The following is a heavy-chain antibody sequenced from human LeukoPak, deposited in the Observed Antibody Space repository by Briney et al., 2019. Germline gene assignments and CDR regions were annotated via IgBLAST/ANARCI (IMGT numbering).Heavy chain of an antibody. J-gene: IGHJ5*02. D-gene: IGHD2-2*02. V-gene: IGHV1-18*01. CDR1: GYSFTSYG. CDR2: ISPYNGNT. Sequence: ASVKVSCKASGYSFTSYGISWVRQAPGQGPEWMEWISPYNGNTNLAQKFQGRVTMTTHTSTSTAYMELRSLRSDDTAVYYCARLYCSTTTCYNFWFDHWGQGTLVTVSS. CDR3: ARLYCSTTTCYNFWFDH.